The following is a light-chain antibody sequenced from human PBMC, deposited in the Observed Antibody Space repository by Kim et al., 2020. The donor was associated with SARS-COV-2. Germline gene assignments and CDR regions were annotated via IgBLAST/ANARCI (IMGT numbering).Light chain of an antibody. V-gene: IGLV3-19*01. CDR3: QSRDSGGNVL. CDR1: SLRSYY. Sequence: SSELTQDPAVSVALGQTVRITCQGDSLRSYYATWYHQRPRQAPVLVIYGRNNRPSGIPDRFSGSSSGNTASLTISGAQAEDEADFYCQSRDSGGNVLFGGGTQLTVL. J-gene: IGLJ2*01. CDR2: GRN.